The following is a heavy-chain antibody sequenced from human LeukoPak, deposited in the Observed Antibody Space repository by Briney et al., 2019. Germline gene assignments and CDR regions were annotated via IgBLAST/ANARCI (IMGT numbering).Heavy chain of an antibody. J-gene: IGHJ6*03. CDR2: ISGTSGST. D-gene: IGHD3-9*01. CDR1: GFTFSSYA. V-gene: IGHV3-23*01. Sequence: TGGSLRLSCAASGFTFSSYAMSWVRQAPGKGREWVSSISGTSGSTFYADSVQGRFTISRDNSKNTLYLQMNSLRAEDTAVYYCAKVPFDWISSTNYYYYMDVWGKGTTVTVSS. CDR3: AKVPFDWISSTNYYYYMDV.